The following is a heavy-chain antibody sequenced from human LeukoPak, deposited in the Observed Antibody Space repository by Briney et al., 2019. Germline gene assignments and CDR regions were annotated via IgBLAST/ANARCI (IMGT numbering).Heavy chain of an antibody. D-gene: IGHD3-10*01. J-gene: IGHJ3*02. V-gene: IGHV3-21*01. CDR2: ISSSSSYI. Sequence: GGSLRLSCAASGFTFSSYSMNWVHQAPGKGLEWVSSISSSSSYIYYADSVKGRFTISRDNAKNSLYLQMNSLRAEDTAVYYCAILSSGDAFDIWGQGTMVTVSS. CDR3: AILSSGDAFDI. CDR1: GFTFSSYS.